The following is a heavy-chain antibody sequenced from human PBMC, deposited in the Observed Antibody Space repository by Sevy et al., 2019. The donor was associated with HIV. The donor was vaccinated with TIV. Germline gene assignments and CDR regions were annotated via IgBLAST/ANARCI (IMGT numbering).Heavy chain of an antibody. CDR1: GFTFSYYG. V-gene: IGHV3-33*03. J-gene: IGHJ5*02. Sequence: GGSLRLSCVASGFTFSYYGMHWVRQAPGKGLEWVAVICYDGSNKYYADSVKGRFTISRGNSKNTLYLKMNSLRAEDTAVYYCAKDTRDCSGGTCYSAPLYNWFDPWGQGTLVTVSS. CDR2: ICYDGSNK. D-gene: IGHD2-15*01. CDR3: AKDTRDCSGGTCYSAPLYNWFDP.